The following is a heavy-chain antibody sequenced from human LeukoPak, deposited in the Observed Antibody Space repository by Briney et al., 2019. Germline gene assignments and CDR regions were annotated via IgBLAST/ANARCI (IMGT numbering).Heavy chain of an antibody. V-gene: IGHV1-8*02. CDR3: ARGEYGDSYYYYYYGMDV. CDR1: GYTFTTLD. Sequence: ASVKASCKASGYTFTTLDINWVRQATGHGLERMGWINPNSGNRGYAQKFQGRVTMTRNTSISTAYMELSSLRSEDTAVYYCARGEYGDSYYYYYYGMDVWGQGTTVTVSS. J-gene: IGHJ6*02. CDR2: INPNSGNR. D-gene: IGHD4-17*01.